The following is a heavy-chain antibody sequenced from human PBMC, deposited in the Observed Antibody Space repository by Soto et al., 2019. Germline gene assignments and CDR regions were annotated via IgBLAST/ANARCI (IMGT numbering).Heavy chain of an antibody. J-gene: IGHJ4*02. V-gene: IGHV4-34*01. CDR1: GGSFSGFY. D-gene: IGHD2-21*02. CDR2: IDQSGTT. Sequence: QVQLQQWGAGLLTPSETLFLTSAVYGGSFSGFYWNWIRQPPGKGLEWIGEIDQSGTTTYNPSLKSRVIISADTSKNQFSLKLTSVTAADAAVYYCARRDSTVWGQGTLVTVSS. CDR3: ARRDSTV.